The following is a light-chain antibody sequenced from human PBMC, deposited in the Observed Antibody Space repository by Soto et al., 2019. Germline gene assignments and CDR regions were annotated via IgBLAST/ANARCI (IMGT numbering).Light chain of an antibody. J-gene: IGKJ1*01. CDR2: GAS. CDR3: QQYGSSPRT. CDR1: QSVTSGY. V-gene: IGKV3-20*01. Sequence: EIVLTQSPGTLSLSPGERVTLSCRATQSVTSGYLAWYQQKPGQAPRLLIYGASRRATGIPDRFSGSGSGTDFTLTVSRLEPEDFAVYYCQQYGSSPRTFGQGTRWIS.